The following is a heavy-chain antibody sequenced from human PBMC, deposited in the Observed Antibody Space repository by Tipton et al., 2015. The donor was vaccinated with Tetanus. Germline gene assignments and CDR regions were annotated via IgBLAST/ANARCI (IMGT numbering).Heavy chain of an antibody. J-gene: IGHJ4*02. V-gene: IGHV4-39*01. Sequence: TLSLTCTVSGDSISSTSYHWGWIRQPPGKELEWIGSIYYSGSTYYNPSLKSRVTISVDTSKNQFSLRLSSVTAADTAVYYCARRQTYCTNGFCPFENWGQGTLVTVSS. CDR1: GDSISSTSYH. D-gene: IGHD2-8*01. CDR2: IYYSGST. CDR3: ARRQTYCTNGFCPFEN.